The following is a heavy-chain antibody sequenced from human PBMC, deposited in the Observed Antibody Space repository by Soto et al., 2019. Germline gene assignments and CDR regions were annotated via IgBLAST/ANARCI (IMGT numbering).Heavy chain of an antibody. CDR1: GFTFSSYG. Sequence: GGSLRLSCAASGFTFSSYGMHWVRQAPGKGLEWVAVIWYDGSNKYYADSVKGRFTISRDNSKNTLYLQMNSLRAEDTAVYYCARDRKAARLGLGYYYSMDVWGQGTTVTVSS. V-gene: IGHV3-33*01. CDR3: ARDRKAARLGLGYYYSMDV. D-gene: IGHD6-6*01. J-gene: IGHJ6*02. CDR2: IWYDGSNK.